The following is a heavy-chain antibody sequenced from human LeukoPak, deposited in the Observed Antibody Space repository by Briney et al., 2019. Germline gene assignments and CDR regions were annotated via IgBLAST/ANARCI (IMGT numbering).Heavy chain of an antibody. CDR2: IYYSGST. V-gene: IGHV4-39*07. Sequence: NTSETLSLTCTVSGGSISSSSYYWGWIRQPPGKGLEWIGSIYYSGSTYYNPSLKSRVTVSVDTSKNQFSLKLSSVTAADTAVYYCARGFDPASKGAFDIWGQGTMVTISS. J-gene: IGHJ3*02. D-gene: IGHD3-10*01. CDR3: ARGFDPASKGAFDI. CDR1: GGSISSSSYY.